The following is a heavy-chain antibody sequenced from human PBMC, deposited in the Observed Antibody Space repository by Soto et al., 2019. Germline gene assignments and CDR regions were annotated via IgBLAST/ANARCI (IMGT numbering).Heavy chain of an antibody. CDR1: GFSLSTSGVG. CDR3: AHSNSSGYYYEWVLDY. CDR2: IYWDDDK. Sequence: QITLKESGPTLVKPTQTLTLTCTFSGFSLSTSGVGVGWIRQPPGKALEWLALIYWDDDKRYSPSLKSRLTITKETSKNQVVLTMTNMDPVDTATYYCAHSNSSGYYYEWVLDYWGQGTLVTVSS. V-gene: IGHV2-5*02. J-gene: IGHJ4*02. D-gene: IGHD3-22*01.